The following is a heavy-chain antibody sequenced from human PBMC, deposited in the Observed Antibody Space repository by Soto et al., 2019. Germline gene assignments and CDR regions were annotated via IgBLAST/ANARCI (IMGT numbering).Heavy chain of an antibody. CDR1: GGSISSGGYY. D-gene: IGHD6-13*01. J-gene: IGHJ3*02. Sequence: SETLSLTCTVSGGSISSGGYYWSWIRQHPGKGLEWIGYIYYSGSTYYNPSLKSRVTISVDTSKNQFSLKLSSVTAADTAVYYCARAAAGSRDAFDIWGQGTMVTVSS. V-gene: IGHV4-31*03. CDR3: ARAAAGSRDAFDI. CDR2: IYYSGST.